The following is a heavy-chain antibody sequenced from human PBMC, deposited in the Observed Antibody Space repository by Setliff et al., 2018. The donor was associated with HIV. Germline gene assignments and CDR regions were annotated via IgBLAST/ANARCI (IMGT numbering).Heavy chain of an antibody. CDR1: GGSFSGYY. CDR2: INHSGST. J-gene: IGHJ4*02. D-gene: IGHD1-1*01. Sequence: PSETLSLTCAVYGGSFSGYYWSWIRQPPGKGLEWIGEINHSGSTNYNPSLKSRVTISVDTSKNQFSLKLSSVTAADTAVYYCAGQLERLEDYWGQGTLVTVSS. CDR3: AGQLERLEDY. V-gene: IGHV4-34*01.